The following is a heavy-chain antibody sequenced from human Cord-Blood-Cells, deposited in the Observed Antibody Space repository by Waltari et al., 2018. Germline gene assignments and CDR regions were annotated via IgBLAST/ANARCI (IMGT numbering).Heavy chain of an antibody. V-gene: IGHV3-48*03. J-gene: IGHJ6*02. D-gene: IGHD6-19*01. CDR3: ARGRYSSGWYPYYYYGMDV. CDR2: ISSSGSTI. Sequence: LEWVSYISSSGSTIYYADSVKGRFTISRDNAKNSLYLQMNSLRAEDTAVYYCARGRYSSGWYPYYYYGMDVWGQGTTVTVSS.